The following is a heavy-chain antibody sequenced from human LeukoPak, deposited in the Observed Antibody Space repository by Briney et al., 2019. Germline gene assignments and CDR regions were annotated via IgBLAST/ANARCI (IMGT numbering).Heavy chain of an antibody. CDR3: ARGTNYFGSGDY. D-gene: IGHD3-10*01. CDR2: IYHSGST. CDR1: GGSISSSNW. V-gene: IGHV4-4*02. Sequence: SETLSLTCAVSGGSISSSNWWSWVRQPPGKGLEWIGEIYHSGSTNYNPSLKSRITMSVDTSRNQFSLRLISVTAADTAVYYCARGTNYFGSGDYWGQGALVTVSS. J-gene: IGHJ4*02.